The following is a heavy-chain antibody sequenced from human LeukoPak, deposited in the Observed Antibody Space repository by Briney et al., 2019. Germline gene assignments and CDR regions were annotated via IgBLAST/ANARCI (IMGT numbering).Heavy chain of an antibody. Sequence: PSETLSLTCTVSGGSISSYYWSWIRQPPGKGLEWIGYIYYSGSTNYNPSLKSRVTTSVDTSKNQFSLKLSSVTAADTAVYYCARHAEDSNSSAGEYYFDYWGQGTLVTVSS. CDR3: ARHAEDSNSSAGEYYFDY. V-gene: IGHV4-59*08. D-gene: IGHD6-6*01. CDR2: IYYSGST. CDR1: GGSISSYY. J-gene: IGHJ4*02.